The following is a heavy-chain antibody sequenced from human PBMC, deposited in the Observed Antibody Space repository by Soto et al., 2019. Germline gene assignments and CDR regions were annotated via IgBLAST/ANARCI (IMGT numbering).Heavy chain of an antibody. CDR1: GGSFSGYY. D-gene: IGHD3-9*01. J-gene: IGHJ4*02. CDR3: ASKGDILTGYYLSYFDY. Sequence: SETLSLTCAVYGGSFSGYYWSWIRQPPGKGLEWIGEINHSGSTNYNPSLKSRVTISVDTSKNQFSLKLSSVTAADTAVYYCASKGDILTGYYLSYFDYWGQGTLVTVSS. CDR2: INHSGST. V-gene: IGHV4-34*01.